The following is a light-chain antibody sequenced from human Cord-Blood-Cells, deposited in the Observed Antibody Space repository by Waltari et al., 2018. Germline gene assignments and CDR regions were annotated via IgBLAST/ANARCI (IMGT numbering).Light chain of an antibody. CDR1: QSVSSSY. Sequence: EIVLPQSPGTLSLSPGDRATLSCSASQSVSSSYLAWYQQKPGQAPRLLIYGASSRATGIPDRFSGSGSGTDFTLTISRLEPEDFAVYYCQQYGSSPWTFGQGTKVEIK. J-gene: IGKJ1*01. V-gene: IGKV3-20*01. CDR2: GAS. CDR3: QQYGSSPWT.